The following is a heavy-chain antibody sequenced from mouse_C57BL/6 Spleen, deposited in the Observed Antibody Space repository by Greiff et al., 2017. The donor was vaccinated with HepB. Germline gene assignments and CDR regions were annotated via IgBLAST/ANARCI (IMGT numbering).Heavy chain of an antibody. CDR1: GYTFTDYN. CDR3: AKERIYYGYDVFYWYFDV. CDR2: INPNNGGT. Sequence: EVQLQESGPELVKPGASVKMSCKASGYTFTDYNMHWVKQSHGKSLEWIGYINPNNGGTSYNQKFKGKATLTVNKSSSTAYMELRSLTSEDSAVYYCAKERIYYGYDVFYWYFDVWGTGTTVTVSS. V-gene: IGHV1-22*01. J-gene: IGHJ1*03. D-gene: IGHD2-2*01.